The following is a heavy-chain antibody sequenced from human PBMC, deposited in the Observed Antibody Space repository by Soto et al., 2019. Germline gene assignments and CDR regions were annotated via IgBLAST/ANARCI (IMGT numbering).Heavy chain of an antibody. D-gene: IGHD1-1*01. CDR1: GFTFSSYA. CDR2: ISGSGGSI. Sequence: HPGGSLRLSCAASGFTFSSYAMSWVRQAPGKGLEWVSAISGSGGSIHYADSVKGRFTISRDNSKNTLYLQMNSLRDEDTAVYHCVKGYWKGDVWGQGTTVTVSS. J-gene: IGHJ6*02. V-gene: IGHV3-23*01. CDR3: VKGYWKGDV.